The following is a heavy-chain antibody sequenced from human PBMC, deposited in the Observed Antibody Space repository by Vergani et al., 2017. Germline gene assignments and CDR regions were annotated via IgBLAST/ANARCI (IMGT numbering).Heavy chain of an antibody. CDR1: GFSLSTSGVG. D-gene: IGHD4-17*01. CDR3: ARIPPDVEDYGDYFDY. J-gene: IGHJ4*02. V-gene: IGHV2-26*01. Sequence: QITLKESGPTLVKPTQTLTLTCTFSGFSLSTSGVGVGWIRQPPGKALEWLALIFSNDEKSYSTSLKSRLTISKDTSKSQVVLTMTNMDPVDTATYYCARIPPDVEDYGDYFDYWGQGTLVTVSS. CDR2: IFSNDEK.